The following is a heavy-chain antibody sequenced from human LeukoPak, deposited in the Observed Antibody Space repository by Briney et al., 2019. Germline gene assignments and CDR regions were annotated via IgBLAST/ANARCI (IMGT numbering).Heavy chain of an antibody. V-gene: IGHV4-34*01. CDR2: INHSGST. CDR3: ARGFGYRTNGVCYTVFRPPYFDY. Sequence: SETLSLTCAVYGGSFSGYYWSWIRQPPGKGLEWIGEINHSGSTNYNPSLKSRVTISVDTSKNQFSLKLSSVTAADTAVYYCARGFGYRTNGVCYTVFRPPYFDYWGQGTLVTVSS. D-gene: IGHD2-8*01. J-gene: IGHJ4*02. CDR1: GGSFSGYY.